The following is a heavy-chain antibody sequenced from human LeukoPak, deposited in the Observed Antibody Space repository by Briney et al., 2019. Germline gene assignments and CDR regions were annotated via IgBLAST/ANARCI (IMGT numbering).Heavy chain of an antibody. CDR2: IYYSGNT. V-gene: IGHV4-59*08. J-gene: IGHJ6*03. CDR1: GGSISSYY. CDR3: ARGGYSTSFPLWYYYYYMDV. D-gene: IGHD2-2*01. Sequence: SETLFLTCTFSGGSISSYYWIWIRQPPGKGLEWIGFIYYSGNTNYNPSLKSRVTISVDTSKNQFSLKLRSVTAADTAVYYCARGGYSTSFPLWYYYYYMDVWGKGTTVTVSS.